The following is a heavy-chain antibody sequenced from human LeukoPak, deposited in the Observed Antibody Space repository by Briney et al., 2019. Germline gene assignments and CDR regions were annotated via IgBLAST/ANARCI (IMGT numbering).Heavy chain of an antibody. Sequence: ASVKVSCKASGGTFSSYAISGVRQAPGQGLEWMGGIIPIFGTANYAQKFQGRVTITTDESTSTAYMELSSLRSEDTAVYYCARDGPAAGFDPWGQGTLVTVSS. CDR3: ARDGPAAGFDP. V-gene: IGHV1-69*05. CDR2: IIPIFGTA. J-gene: IGHJ5*02. CDR1: GGTFSSYA. D-gene: IGHD6-13*01.